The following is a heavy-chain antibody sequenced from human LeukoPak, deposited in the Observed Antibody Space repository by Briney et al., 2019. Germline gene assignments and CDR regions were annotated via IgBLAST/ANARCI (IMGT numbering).Heavy chain of an antibody. J-gene: IGHJ4*02. CDR3: TRTVATRGVRYFDY. D-gene: IGHD5-12*01. CDR1: GFTFGDYA. Sequence: GGSLRLSCTASGFTFGDYAMSWVRQAPGKGLGWVGFIRSKAYGGTTEYAASVKCRFTLSSDYSQRIAYPQMNSLKTEDTAVYYCTRTVATRGVRYFDYWGQGTLVTVSS. V-gene: IGHV3-49*04. CDR2: IRSKAYGGTT.